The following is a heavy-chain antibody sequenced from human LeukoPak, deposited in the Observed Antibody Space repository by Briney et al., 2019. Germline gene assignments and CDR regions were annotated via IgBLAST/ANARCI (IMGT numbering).Heavy chain of an antibody. D-gene: IGHD3-22*01. J-gene: IGHJ3*02. CDR3: SRGVFWYEGSDVWDAFDI. CDR2: IIPIVETS. CDR1: GGTFSSYA. Sequence: SVKVSCKASGGTFSSYAISWVRQAPGQGLEWMGRIIPIVETSNNAQRFQGRVTITADKSTNTAYMELTSLRSDDTAVYYCSRGVFWYEGSDVWDAFDIWGQGTMVTVSS. V-gene: IGHV1-69*04.